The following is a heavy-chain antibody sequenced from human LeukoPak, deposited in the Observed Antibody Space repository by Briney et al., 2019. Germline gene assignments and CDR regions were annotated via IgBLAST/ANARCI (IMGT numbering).Heavy chain of an antibody. CDR1: GFTFSSYG. CDR2: IWYDGSNK. CDR3: AREGETYDILTGYLDY. Sequence: GGSLRLSCAASGFTFSSYGMHWVRQAPGKGLEWVAVIWYDGSNKYYADSVKGRFTISRDNSKNTLYLQMNSLRAEDTAVYYRAREGETYDILTGYLDYWGQGTQVTVSS. V-gene: IGHV3-33*01. D-gene: IGHD3-9*01. J-gene: IGHJ4*02.